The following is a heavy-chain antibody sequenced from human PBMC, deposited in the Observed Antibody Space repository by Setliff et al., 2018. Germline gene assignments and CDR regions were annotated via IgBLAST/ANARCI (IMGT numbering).Heavy chain of an antibody. V-gene: IGHV4-59*11. CDR1: GGSISSHY. CDR2: IYYSGST. D-gene: IGHD6-19*01. CDR3: AKDVSPPGTNGWHPDVLDI. Sequence: SSETLSLTCTVSGGSISSHYWSWIRQPPGKGLEWIGSIYYSGSTNYNPSLKSRVTISVDTSKNQFSLKLSSVTAADTAVYYCAKDVSPPGTNGWHPDVLDIWGQGTMVTVSS. J-gene: IGHJ3*02.